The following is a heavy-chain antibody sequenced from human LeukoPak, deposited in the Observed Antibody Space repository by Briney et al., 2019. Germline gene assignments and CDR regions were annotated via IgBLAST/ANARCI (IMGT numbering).Heavy chain of an antibody. V-gene: IGHV4-59*01. CDR2: IYYSGST. D-gene: IGHD2-21*02. J-gene: IGHJ4*02. Sequence: SETLSLTCSVSGGSISSYYWSWIRQPPGKGLEWIGYIYYSGSTNYNPSLKSRVTISVDTSKNQFSLKLSSVTAADTAVYYCAREDGDSKVVDYWGQGTLVTVSS. CDR1: GGSISSYY. CDR3: AREDGDSKVVDY.